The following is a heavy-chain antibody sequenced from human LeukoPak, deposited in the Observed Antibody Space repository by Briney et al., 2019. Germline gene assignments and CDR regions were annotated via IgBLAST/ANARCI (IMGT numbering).Heavy chain of an antibody. D-gene: IGHD6-13*01. CDR1: GYTFTGYY. Sequence: ASVKVSCKASGYTFTGYYMHWVRQAPGQGLEWMGWINPNSGGTNYAQKFQGRVTITADESTSTAYMELSSLRSEDTAVYYCAREGSSSWGTHDAFDIWGQGTMVTVFS. CDR2: INPNSGGT. CDR3: AREGSSSWGTHDAFDI. V-gene: IGHV1-2*02. J-gene: IGHJ3*02.